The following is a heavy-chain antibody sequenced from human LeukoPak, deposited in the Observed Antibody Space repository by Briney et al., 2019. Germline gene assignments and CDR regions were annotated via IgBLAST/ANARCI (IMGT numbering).Heavy chain of an antibody. Sequence: ASVKVSCKASGGTFSSYAISWVRQAPVQGLEWMGGIIPIFGTANYAQKFQGRVTITADKSTSTAYMELSSLRSEDTAVYYCASSCGGDCSVYYYYYYYMDVWGKGTTVTVSS. D-gene: IGHD2-21*02. J-gene: IGHJ6*03. CDR2: IIPIFGTA. CDR1: GGTFSSYA. CDR3: ASSCGGDCSVYYYYYYYMDV. V-gene: IGHV1-69*06.